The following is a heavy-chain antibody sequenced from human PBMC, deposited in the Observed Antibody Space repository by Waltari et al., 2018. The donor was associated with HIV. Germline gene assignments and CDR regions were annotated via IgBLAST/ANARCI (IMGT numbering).Heavy chain of an antibody. J-gene: IGHJ5*02. V-gene: IGHV4-34*01. CDR2: INYNGTT. Sequence: QVHLQQWGAGLLKASETLSLTCAVYGGSFSGYSWSWIRQPPGKGLEWIGEINYNGTTNYNPSLKSRLTISADTANTQFSLKLTSVTAADTAIYYCAGGNWFDPWGQGTLVTVSS. CDR3: AGGNWFDP. CDR1: GGSFSGYS.